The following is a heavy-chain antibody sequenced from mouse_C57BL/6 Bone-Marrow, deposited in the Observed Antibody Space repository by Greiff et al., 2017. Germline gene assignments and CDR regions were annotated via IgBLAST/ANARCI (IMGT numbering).Heavy chain of an antibody. V-gene: IGHV14-4*01. D-gene: IGHD2-3*01. CDR1: GFNIKDDY. CDR2: IDPENGDT. J-gene: IGHJ4*01. CDR3: TTSLYDGYYLSYAMDY. Sequence: VQLQQSGAELVRPGASVKLSCTASGFNIKDDYMHWVKQRPEQGLEWIGWIDPENGDTEYASKFQGKATITADTSSNTAYQQLSSLTSEDTAVYYCTTSLYDGYYLSYAMDYWGQGTSVTVSS.